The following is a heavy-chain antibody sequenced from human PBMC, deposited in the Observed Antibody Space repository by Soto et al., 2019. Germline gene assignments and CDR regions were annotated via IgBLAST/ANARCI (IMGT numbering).Heavy chain of an antibody. CDR3: ARVATGSYSWRES. CDR1: GFTFSTYW. J-gene: IGHJ5*02. V-gene: IGHV3-74*03. CDR2: INSDGRIT. D-gene: IGHD1-26*01. Sequence: EVQLEESGGDLVQPGGSLRLSCAASGFTFSTYWMHWVRQAPGKGLVWVSRINSDGRITTYADSVKGRFTISRDNSKNTLYLQINSLRAEDTAVYYCARVATGSYSWRESWGQGTLVTVSS.